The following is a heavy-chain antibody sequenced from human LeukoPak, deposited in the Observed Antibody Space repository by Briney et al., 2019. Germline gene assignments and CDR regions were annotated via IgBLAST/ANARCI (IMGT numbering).Heavy chain of an antibody. V-gene: IGHV3-23*01. J-gene: IGHJ4*02. D-gene: IGHD2-15*01. CDR3: ARRYCSGGSCYPGLDY. CDR1: GFTFSSYA. Sequence: GGSLRLSCAASGFTFSSYAMSWVRQAPGKGLEWVSAISGSGGSTYYADSVKGRFTISRDNSKNTLYLQMNSLRAEDTAVYYCARRYCSGGSCYPGLDYWGQGTLVTVSS. CDR2: ISGSGGST.